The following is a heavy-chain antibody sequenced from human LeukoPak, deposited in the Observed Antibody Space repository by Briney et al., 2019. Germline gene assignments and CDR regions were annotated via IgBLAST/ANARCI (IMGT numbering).Heavy chain of an antibody. CDR3: AKSSGSYFKYIDY. CDR2: IKQDVTEK. V-gene: IGHV3-7*03. CDR1: GFTFSSYW. Sequence: GGSLRLSCAASGFTFSSYWMSWVRQAPGKGLEWVAYIKQDVTEKYYVDSVKGRFTISRDNSKNSLYLQMNSLRAEDTALYYCAKSSGSYFKYIDYWSQGTLVTVSS. D-gene: IGHD1-26*01. J-gene: IGHJ4*02.